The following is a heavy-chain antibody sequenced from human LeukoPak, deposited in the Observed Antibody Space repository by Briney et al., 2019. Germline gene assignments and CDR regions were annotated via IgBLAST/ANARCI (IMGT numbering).Heavy chain of an antibody. CDR3: ARDSRTAPGTMDY. V-gene: IGHV3-7*01. Sequence: PGGSLRLSCAASGFTFSSYAMSWVRQAPGKGLEWVANIKQDGSDRHYVDSVKGRFTISRDNAKNSLYLQMNSLRAEDTAVYYCARDSRTAPGTMDYWGQGTLVTVSS. CDR2: IKQDGSDR. J-gene: IGHJ4*02. CDR1: GFTFSSYA. D-gene: IGHD6-13*01.